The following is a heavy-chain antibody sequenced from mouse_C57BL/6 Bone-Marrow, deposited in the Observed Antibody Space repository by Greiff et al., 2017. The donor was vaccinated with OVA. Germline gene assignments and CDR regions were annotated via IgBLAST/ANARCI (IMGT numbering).Heavy chain of an antibody. D-gene: IGHD1-1*01. Sequence: EVQLQQSGPVLVKPGASVKMSCKASGYTFTDYYMNWVKQSHGKSLEWIGVINPYNGGTSYNQKFKGKATLTVDKSSSTAYMELNSLTSEDSAVYYGARRHYGSSYWYFDVWGTGTTVTVSS. J-gene: IGHJ1*03. V-gene: IGHV1-19*01. CDR3: ARRHYGSSYWYFDV. CDR2: INPYNGGT. CDR1: GYTFTDYY.